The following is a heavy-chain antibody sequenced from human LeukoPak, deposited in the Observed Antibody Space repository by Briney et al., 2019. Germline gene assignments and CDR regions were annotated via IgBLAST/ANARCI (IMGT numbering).Heavy chain of an antibody. Sequence: GASVKVSCKASGYTFTSYFMHWVRQAPGQGLEWMGIINPSGGSTSYAQKFQGRVTMTRDMSTSTVYMELSSLRSEDTAVYYCARDPLAAAGKVVFDYWGQGTLVTVSS. V-gene: IGHV1-46*01. D-gene: IGHD6-13*01. CDR3: ARDPLAAAGKVVFDY. CDR2: INPSGGST. J-gene: IGHJ4*02. CDR1: GYTFTSYF.